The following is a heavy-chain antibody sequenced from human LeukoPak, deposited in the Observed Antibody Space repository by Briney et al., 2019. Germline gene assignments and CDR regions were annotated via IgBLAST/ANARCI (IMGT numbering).Heavy chain of an antibody. J-gene: IGHJ4*02. CDR3: ARGRGNRGDY. D-gene: IGHD1-14*01. Sequence: ASVKVSRKASGYTFTSYGISWGRQGTGQGLEWMGWINPNSGNTGYAQKFQGRVTITRNTSISTAYMERSSLRSEDTAVYSCARGRGNRGDYWGQGTLVTVSS. CDR2: INPNSGNT. V-gene: IGHV1-8*03. CDR1: GYTFTSYG.